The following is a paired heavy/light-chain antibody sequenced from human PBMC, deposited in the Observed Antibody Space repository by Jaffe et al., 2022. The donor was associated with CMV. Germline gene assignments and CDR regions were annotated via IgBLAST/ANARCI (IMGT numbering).Heavy chain of an antibody. V-gene: IGHV3-48*02. Sequence: EVQLVESGGGLVQPGGSLRLSCAASGFTLSTSSMNWVRQAPGKGLEWVSYISSSGSTIYYADSVKGRFTISRDNAKNSVSLQMNSLRDEDTAVYYCARESRSGGYWGSDYYGMDAWGQGTTVTVSS. CDR3: ARESRSGGYWGSDYYGMDA. D-gene: IGHD1-26*01. CDR2: ISSSGSTI. J-gene: IGHJ6*02. CDR1: GFTLSTSS.
Light chain of an antibody. V-gene: IGLV2-23*02. CDR2: EVS. Sequence: QSALTQPASVSGSPGQSITISCTGTSSDVGSHNLVSWYQQHPGKAPKLMIYEVSKRPSGVSHRFSGSKSGNTASLTISGLQAEDEGDYYCCSYAGNTRVFGGGTTLTVL. J-gene: IGLJ3*02. CDR3: CSYAGNTRV. CDR1: SSDVGSHNL.